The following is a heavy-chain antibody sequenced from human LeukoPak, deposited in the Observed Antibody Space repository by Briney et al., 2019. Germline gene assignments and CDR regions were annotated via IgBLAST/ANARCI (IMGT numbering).Heavy chain of an antibody. CDR3: ARDLDPALDI. V-gene: IGHV4-4*07. Sequence: SETLSLTCTGSGGSISSNYWSWIRQPAGKGLEWNGRIYTSGSTNYNPSLKSRVTMSVDTSENQFSLKLSSVTAADTAVYYCARDLDPALDIWGQGTMVTVSS. J-gene: IGHJ3*02. CDR2: IYTSGST. CDR1: GGSISSNY.